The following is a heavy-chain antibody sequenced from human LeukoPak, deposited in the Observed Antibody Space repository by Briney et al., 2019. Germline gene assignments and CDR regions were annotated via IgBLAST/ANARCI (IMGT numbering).Heavy chain of an antibody. CDR3: ARDHYYDSSMEGWFDP. V-gene: IGHV3-21*01. J-gene: IGHJ5*02. CDR1: GFTFSSYS. CDR2: ISSSSSYI. D-gene: IGHD3-22*01. Sequence: PGGSLRLSCAASGFTFSSYSMNWVRQAPGKGLEWVSSISSSSSYIYYADSVKGRFTISRDNAKNSLYLQMNSLRAEDTAVYYCARDHYYDSSMEGWFDPWGQGTLVTVSS.